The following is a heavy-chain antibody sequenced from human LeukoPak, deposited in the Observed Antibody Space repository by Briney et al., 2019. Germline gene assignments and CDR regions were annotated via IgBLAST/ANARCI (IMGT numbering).Heavy chain of an antibody. CDR2: IYPGDYNT. CDR1: GYSFISHW. Sequence: GESLKISCKGSGYSFISHWIGWVRQIPGKGLEWMGIIYPGDYNTKYSPSFEGLVTISADRSISTAYLQWSSLKASDTAMYYCARFSYSSSWYDNFFDYWGQATLVTVSS. J-gene: IGHJ4*02. CDR3: ARFSYSSSWYDNFFDY. D-gene: IGHD6-13*01. V-gene: IGHV5-51*01.